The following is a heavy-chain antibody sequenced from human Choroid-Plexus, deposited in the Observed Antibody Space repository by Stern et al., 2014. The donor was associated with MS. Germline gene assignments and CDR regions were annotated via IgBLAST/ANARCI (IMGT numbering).Heavy chain of an antibody. Sequence: QVQLVESGGGVVQPGRPLRLSCVASGFTLGSCAMHWVRQAPGKGVERVAGVSYDGSNKYYADSVKGRFTISRDNSQNTLYMQMSSLRPEDTAVYYCAKDRQYLTYFFDHWGQGSLVTVSS. CDR3: AKDRQYLTYFFDH. J-gene: IGHJ5*02. D-gene: IGHD2/OR15-2a*01. V-gene: IGHV3-30*18. CDR2: VSYDGSNK. CDR1: GFTLGSCA.